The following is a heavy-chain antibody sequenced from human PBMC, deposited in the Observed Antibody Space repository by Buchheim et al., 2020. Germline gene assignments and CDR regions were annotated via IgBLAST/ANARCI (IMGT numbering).Heavy chain of an antibody. CDR1: GFTFSSYG. CDR3: ARDWSVSHYYYYYYMDV. V-gene: IGHV3-33*01. Sequence: QVQLVESGGGAVQPGRSLRLSCAASGFTFSSYGMHWVRQAPGKGLEWVAVIWYDGSNKYYADSVKGRFTISRDNSKNTLYLQMNSLRAEDTAVYYCARDWSVSHYYYYYYMDVWGKGTT. CDR2: IWYDGSNK. J-gene: IGHJ6*03.